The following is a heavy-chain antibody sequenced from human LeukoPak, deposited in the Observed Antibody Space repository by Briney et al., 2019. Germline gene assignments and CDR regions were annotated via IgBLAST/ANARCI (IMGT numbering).Heavy chain of an antibody. J-gene: IGHJ5*02. D-gene: IGHD3-22*01. CDR3: ARDKYYYDSSGYSPFDP. Sequence: GASVKVSFKASGYTFTSYYMHWVRQAPGQGLEWMGIINPSGGSTSYAQKFQGRVTMTRDTSTSTVYMELSSLRSEDTAVYYCARDKYYYDSSGYSPFDPWGQGTLVTVSS. V-gene: IGHV1-46*01. CDR1: GYTFTSYY. CDR2: INPSGGST.